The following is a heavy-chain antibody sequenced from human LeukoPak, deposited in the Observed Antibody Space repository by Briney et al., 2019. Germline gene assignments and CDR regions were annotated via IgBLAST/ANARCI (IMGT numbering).Heavy chain of an antibody. CDR1: GFTFSSYS. D-gene: IGHD3-16*01. J-gene: IGHJ4*02. V-gene: IGHV3-48*01. CDR3: AGEYDYAWGSYPR. Sequence: GGSLRLSCAASGFTFSSYSMNWVRQAPGKGLEWVSYISSSSSTIYYADSVKGRFTISRDNAKNSLYLQMNSLRAEDTAVYYCAGEYDYAWGSYPRWGQGTLVTVSS. CDR2: ISSSSSTI.